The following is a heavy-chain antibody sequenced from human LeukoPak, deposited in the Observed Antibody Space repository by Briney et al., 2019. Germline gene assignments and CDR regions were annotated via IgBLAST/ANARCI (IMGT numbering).Heavy chain of an antibody. Sequence: GGSLRLSCAASGFTFSSYSMNWVRQAPGKGLEWVSYISSSSSTIYYADSVKGRFTISRDNSKNTLYLQMNSLRAEDTAVYYCAKDLVRGVIIPVFDYWGQGTLVTVSS. D-gene: IGHD3-10*01. V-gene: IGHV3-48*01. CDR3: AKDLVRGVIIPVFDY. J-gene: IGHJ4*02. CDR2: ISSSSSTI. CDR1: GFTFSSYS.